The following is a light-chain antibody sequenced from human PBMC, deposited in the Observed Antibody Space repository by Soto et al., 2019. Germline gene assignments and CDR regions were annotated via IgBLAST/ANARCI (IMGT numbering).Light chain of an antibody. CDR2: GNS. CDR1: SSNIGAGYD. Sequence: QSVLTQPPSVSGAPGQRVTIVCTGSSSNIGAGYDVHWYQQLPGTAPKLLSYGNSNRPSGVPDRFSGSKSGTSASLAITGLQAEDEADYYCQSYDSSLSVVFGGGTKLTVL. V-gene: IGLV1-40*01. J-gene: IGLJ2*01. CDR3: QSYDSSLSVV.